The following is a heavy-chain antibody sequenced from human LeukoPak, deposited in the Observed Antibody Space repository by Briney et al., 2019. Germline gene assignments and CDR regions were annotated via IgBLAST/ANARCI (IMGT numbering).Heavy chain of an antibody. D-gene: IGHD2-15*01. CDR2: IYSGGST. V-gene: IGHV3-53*01. Sequence: GGSLRLSCAASGFTVSSNYMSWVRQAPGKGLEWVSVIYSGGSTYYEDSVKGRFTISRDNSKNTLDLQMKSLRAEDTAVYYCASGGTGGDAFDIWGQGTMVTVSS. CDR1: GFTVSSNY. J-gene: IGHJ3*02. CDR3: ASGGTGGDAFDI.